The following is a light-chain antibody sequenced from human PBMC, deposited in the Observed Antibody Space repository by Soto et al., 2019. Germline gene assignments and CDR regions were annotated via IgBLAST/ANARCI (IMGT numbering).Light chain of an antibody. CDR3: QSYDSSLSVVV. V-gene: IGLV1-40*01. CDR1: SSNIGAGYD. J-gene: IGLJ2*01. Sequence: QSVRTQPPSVSGAPGQRVTISCTGSSSNIGAGYDVHWYQQFPGTAPKLLIYGNSNRPSGVPDRFSGSKSGTSASLAITGLQAEDEADYYCQSYDSSLSVVVFGGGTKLTVL. CDR2: GNS.